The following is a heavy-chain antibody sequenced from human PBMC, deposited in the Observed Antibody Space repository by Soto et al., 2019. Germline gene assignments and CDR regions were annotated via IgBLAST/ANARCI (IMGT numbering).Heavy chain of an antibody. J-gene: IGHJ6*02. CDR2: IYYSGST. D-gene: IGHD5-12*01. CDR3: ARGRSGYDYSYYYGMDV. Sequence: SETLSLTCTVSGGSISSYYWSWIRQPPGKGLEWIGYIYYSGSTNYNPSLKSRVTISVDTSKNQSSLKLSSVTAADTAVYYCARGRSGYDYSYYYGMDVWGQGTTVTVSS. CDR1: GGSISSYY. V-gene: IGHV4-59*01.